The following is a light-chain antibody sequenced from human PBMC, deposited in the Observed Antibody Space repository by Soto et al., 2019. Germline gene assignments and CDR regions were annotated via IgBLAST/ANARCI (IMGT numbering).Light chain of an antibody. CDR1: TSDIGVYDF. Sequence: QSALTQPPSASGSLGQSVTISCTGTTSDIGVYDFVSWYQHHPGKAPRLIIYEVVQRPSGVPDRFSGSKSGNTASLTVSGLQAADEADYFCKSYAGSNTYVFGSGTKFTVL. J-gene: IGLJ1*01. CDR2: EVV. CDR3: KSYAGSNTYV. V-gene: IGLV2-8*01.